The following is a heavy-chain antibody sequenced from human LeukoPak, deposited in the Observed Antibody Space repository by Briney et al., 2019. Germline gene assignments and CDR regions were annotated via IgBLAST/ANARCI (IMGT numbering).Heavy chain of an antibody. CDR3: ARDRAYKAFDY. V-gene: IGHV3-7*01. J-gene: IGHJ4*02. Sequence: GGSLRLSYSASGFTFITSWMNWVRQAPGKGLEWVASITPNGSEKYYVDSVRGRFTISRDDDKNSVYLQMNSLRAEDTAVYYCARDRAYKAFDYWGQGDLVSVSS. CDR1: GFTFITSW. CDR2: ITPNGSEK. D-gene: IGHD5-24*01.